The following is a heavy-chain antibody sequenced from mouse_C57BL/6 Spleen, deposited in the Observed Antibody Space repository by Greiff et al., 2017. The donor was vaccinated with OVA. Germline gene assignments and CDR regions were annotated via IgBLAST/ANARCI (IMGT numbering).Heavy chain of an antibody. V-gene: IGHV1-53*01. CDR3: ARTPPITADGGGWYVDV. Sequence: VQLQQSGTELVKPGASVKLSCKASGYTFTSYRMHWVKQRPGQGLEWIGNLNPSNGGTNYNEKFKSKATLTVDKSSSTAYMQLSSLTSEDSAVDYCARTPPITADGGGWYVDVWGKGTTVTVSS. D-gene: IGHD1-2*01. CDR1: GYTFTSYR. J-gene: IGHJ1*03. CDR2: LNPSNGGT.